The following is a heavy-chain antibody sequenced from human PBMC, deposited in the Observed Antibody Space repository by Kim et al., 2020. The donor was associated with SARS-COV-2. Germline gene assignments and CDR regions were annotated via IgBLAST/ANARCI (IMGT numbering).Heavy chain of an antibody. CDR1: GYSFTSYW. D-gene: IGHD5-12*01. Sequence: GESLKISCKGSGYSFTSYWIGWVRQMPGKGLEWRGIIYPGDSDTRYSPSFQGQVTIPADKSISTAYLQWSSLKASDTAMYYCARRGRDGYIAYGFDYWGQGTLVTVSS. V-gene: IGHV5-51*01. CDR2: IYPGDSDT. J-gene: IGHJ4*02. CDR3: ARRGRDGYIAYGFDY.